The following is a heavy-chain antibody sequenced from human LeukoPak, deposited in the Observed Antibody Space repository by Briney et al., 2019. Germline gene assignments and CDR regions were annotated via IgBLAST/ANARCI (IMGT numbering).Heavy chain of an antibody. Sequence: PGGSLRLSCAASGFTFSTCSMNWVRQAPGKGLEWVSSISSTSSYIYYADSVKGRFTISRDNAQKSLYLQMNSLRAEDTAVYYCARVGYSSGWYFDYWGQGTLVTVSS. J-gene: IGHJ4*02. CDR2: ISSTSSYI. CDR3: ARVGYSSGWYFDY. CDR1: GFTFSTCS. D-gene: IGHD6-19*01. V-gene: IGHV3-21*01.